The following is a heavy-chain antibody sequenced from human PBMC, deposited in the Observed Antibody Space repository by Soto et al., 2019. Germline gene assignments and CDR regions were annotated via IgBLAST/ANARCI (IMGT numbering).Heavy chain of an antibody. J-gene: IGHJ6*02. CDR1: GGSFHSYS. CDR2: IIPVFGKA. CDR3: VRVRIAVTGYHFYGMDV. Sequence: QVQLVQSGAEAKKPGSSVKVACKTSGGSFHSYSINWVRQAPGQGLEWMGGIIPVFGKAKYAQKFQGRVTITADESTSTVYMELSSLRFEDAAVYFCVRVRIAVTGYHFYGMDVWGQGTTVTVSS. D-gene: IGHD2-21*01. V-gene: IGHV1-69*01.